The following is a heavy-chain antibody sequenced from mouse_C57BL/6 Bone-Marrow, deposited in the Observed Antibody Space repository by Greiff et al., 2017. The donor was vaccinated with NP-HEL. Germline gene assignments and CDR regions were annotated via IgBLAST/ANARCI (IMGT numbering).Heavy chain of an antibody. CDR2: IHPNSGST. D-gene: IGHD1-1*01. CDR1: GYTFTSYW. CDR3: ATITTVY. J-gene: IGHJ4*01. Sequence: QVHVKQSGAELVKPGASVKLSCKASGYTFTSYWMHWVKQRPGQGLEWIGMIHPNSGSTNYNEKFKSKATLTVDKSSSTAYMQLSSLTSEDSAVYYCATITTVYWGQGTSVTVSS. V-gene: IGHV1-64*01.